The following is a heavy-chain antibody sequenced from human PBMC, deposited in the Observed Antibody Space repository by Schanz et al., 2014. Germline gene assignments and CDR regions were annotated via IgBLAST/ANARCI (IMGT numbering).Heavy chain of an antibody. CDR1: GGTFSTYT. D-gene: IGHD3-22*01. J-gene: IGHJ4*02. CDR3: ARDYYDSSGYYYCDY. CDR2: IIPILGIA. V-gene: IGHV1-69*08. Sequence: QVQLVQSGAEVKKPGSSMKVSCKASGGTFSTYTISWVRQAPGQGLEWMGRIIPILGIANYAQKFQGRVTITADKSTSTAYMELSSLRSEDTAMYYCARDYYDSSGYYYCDYWGPGTLVTV.